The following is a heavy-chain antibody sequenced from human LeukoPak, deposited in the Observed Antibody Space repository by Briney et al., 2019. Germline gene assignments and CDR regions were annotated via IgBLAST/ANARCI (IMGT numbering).Heavy chain of an antibody. CDR1: GFTFSSYV. J-gene: IGHJ4*02. D-gene: IGHD3-22*01. Sequence: GGSLRLSCAASGFTFSSYVMSWVRQAPGKGLEWVSVISGSGGGTNYADSVKGRFTISRDNSKNTLYLQMNSLRAEDTAVYYCAEGGCTSGYCGFDYWGQRTLVTVSS. CDR3: AEGGCTSGYCGFDY. CDR2: ISGSGGGT. V-gene: IGHV3-23*01.